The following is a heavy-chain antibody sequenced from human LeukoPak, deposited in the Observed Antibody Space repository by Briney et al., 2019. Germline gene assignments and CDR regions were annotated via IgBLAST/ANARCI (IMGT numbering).Heavy chain of an antibody. CDR1: GDTFTGNH. CDR3: ARHSSSYLDY. Sequence: GGSVTVSCRASGDTFTGNHMHWGRQAPGQGLEGMGGMNPESGGTMYAQTFQGRVTMTRDTSITTVYMELSRLGSDDTAVYYCARHSSSYLDYWGQGTLVAVSS. V-gene: IGHV1-2*02. CDR2: MNPESGGT. J-gene: IGHJ4*02. D-gene: IGHD6-13*01.